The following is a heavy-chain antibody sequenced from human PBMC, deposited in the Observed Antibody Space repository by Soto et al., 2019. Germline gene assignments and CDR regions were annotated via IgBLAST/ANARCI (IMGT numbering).Heavy chain of an antibody. CDR2: MHPSGDST. V-gene: IGHV1-46*03. CDR1: GYTFTNYY. Sequence: QVQLVQSGAEVKTPGASVKVSCKASGYTFTNYYLHWVRQAPGQGLEWMGVMHPSGDSTTFALKFQGRVTMTSDTSTSTVSMALSSLRSEDTGVYYCTRVGSSGWYDAFDIWGQGTLVTVSS. CDR3: TRVGSSGWYDAFDI. D-gene: IGHD6-19*01. J-gene: IGHJ3*02.